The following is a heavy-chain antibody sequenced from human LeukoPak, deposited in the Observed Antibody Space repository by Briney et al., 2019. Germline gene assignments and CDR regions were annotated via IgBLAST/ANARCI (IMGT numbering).Heavy chain of an antibody. V-gene: IGHV2-5*01. CDR1: GFSLTTSGVA. D-gene: IGHD1-26*01. CDR3: AHRIPGGTYRLDY. Sequence: SGPTLVKPTQTLTLTCTLSGFSLTTSGVAVGWIRQPPGKALEWLALIYWNDDTHYSPSLKSRLTITKDTSKNRVVLKMTNMDPVDTATYYCAHRIPGGTYRLDYWGQGTLVTVSS. J-gene: IGHJ4*02. CDR2: IYWNDDT.